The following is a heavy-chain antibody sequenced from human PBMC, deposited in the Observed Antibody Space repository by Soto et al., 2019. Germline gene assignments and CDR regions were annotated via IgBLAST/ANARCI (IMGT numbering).Heavy chain of an antibody. J-gene: IGHJ6*02. CDR1: GYTFISHS. Sequence: QIQLVQSGGEVKKPGASVKVSCKSPGYTFISHSITWVRQAPGQGLEWMGRISAYNGNTNYAQKFQGRVTMTTDTSTSTASMELRRLRSDATAVYYCARGAFCGGAPGCRDMDVWGQGTTVTVSS. CDR3: ARGAFCGGAPGCRDMDV. D-gene: IGHD2-21*01. CDR2: ISAYNGNT. V-gene: IGHV1-18*01.